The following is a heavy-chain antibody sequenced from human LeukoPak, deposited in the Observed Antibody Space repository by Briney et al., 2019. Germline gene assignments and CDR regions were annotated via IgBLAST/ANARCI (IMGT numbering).Heavy chain of an antibody. J-gene: IGHJ4*02. CDR3: VRSGPICSGGSCYYRY. CDR1: GFTFSSYW. D-gene: IGHD2-15*01. Sequence: SGGSLRLSCAASGFTFSSYWMSWVRQAPGKGLEWVANIKQDGSEKYYVDSVKGRFTISRDNAKNSLYLQMNSLRAEDTDVYYCVRSGPICSGGSCYYRYWCQGTLVTVSS. CDR2: IKQDGSEK. V-gene: IGHV3-7*01.